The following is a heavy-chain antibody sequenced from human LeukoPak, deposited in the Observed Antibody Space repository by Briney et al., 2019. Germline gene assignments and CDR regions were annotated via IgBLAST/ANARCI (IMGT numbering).Heavy chain of an antibody. J-gene: IGHJ4*02. D-gene: IGHD6-13*01. CDR2: INWNGGST. Sequence: PGGSLRLACAASGFTFDDYGMSWVRQAPGKGLEWVSGINWNGGSTGYADSVKGRFTISRDNAKNSLYLQMNSLRAEDTALYYCARGTLKAAATDFDYWGQGTLVTVSS. CDR1: GFTFDDYG. V-gene: IGHV3-20*04. CDR3: ARGTLKAAATDFDY.